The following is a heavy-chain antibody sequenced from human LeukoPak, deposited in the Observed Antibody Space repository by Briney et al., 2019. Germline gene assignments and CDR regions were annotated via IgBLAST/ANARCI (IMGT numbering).Heavy chain of an antibody. D-gene: IGHD3-22*01. CDR3: ARGGDSSGYYYNYYYYYMDV. Sequence: ASVKVSCKASGYTFTSYDINWVRQATGQGLEWMGWMNLNSGNTGYAQKFQGRVTMTRNTSISTAYMELSSLRSEDTAVYYCARGGDSSGYYYNYYYYYMDVWGKGTTVTVSS. CDR1: GYTFTSYD. CDR2: MNLNSGNT. V-gene: IGHV1-8*01. J-gene: IGHJ6*03.